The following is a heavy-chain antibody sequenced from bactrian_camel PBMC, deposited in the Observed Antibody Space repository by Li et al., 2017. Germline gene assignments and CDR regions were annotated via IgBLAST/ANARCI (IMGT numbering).Heavy chain of an antibody. CDR3: AANPFWTYGAICSYTRPADFGY. Sequence: DVQLVESGGGSVQAGGSLRLSCAHSGYISSRHCMGWVRQAPGKEREGVATISLGGGVTYYSDSVKGRFSISRDNAKNTVHLQMNGLKPEDTAMYYCAANPFWTYGAICSYTRPADFGYWGQGTQVTVS. CDR2: ISLGGGVT. V-gene: IGHV3S40*01. D-gene: IGHD2*01. J-gene: IGHJ6*01. CDR1: GYISSRHC.